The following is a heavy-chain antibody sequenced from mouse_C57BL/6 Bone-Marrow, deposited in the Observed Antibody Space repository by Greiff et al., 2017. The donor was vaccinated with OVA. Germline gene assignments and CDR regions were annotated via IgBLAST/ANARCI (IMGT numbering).Heavy chain of an antibody. D-gene: IGHD3-2*02. V-gene: IGHV14-4*01. Sequence: EVMLVESGAELVRPGASVKLSCTASGFNIKDDYMHWVKQRPEQGLEWIGWIDPENGATEYASKFQGKATITADTSSNTAYLQLSSLTSEDTAVYYCTTSSGYGVAYWGQGTLVTVSA. CDR3: TTSSGYGVAY. J-gene: IGHJ3*01. CDR1: GFNIKDDY. CDR2: IDPENGAT.